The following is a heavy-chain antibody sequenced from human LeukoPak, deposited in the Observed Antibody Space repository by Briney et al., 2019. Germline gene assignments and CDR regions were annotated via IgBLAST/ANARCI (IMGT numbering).Heavy chain of an antibody. D-gene: IGHD3-22*01. Sequence: RSQTLSLTCAVSGGSFSVYYWYWIRQPPGKGLEWIGEINHGESTNYNPSLKSRATLSVDTSKNQFSLKLTSVTAADTAVYYCARGRTYYYDTSGYYPSIYYGMDVWGKGTTVIVSS. J-gene: IGHJ6*04. CDR2: INHGEST. CDR3: ARGRTYYYDTSGYYPSIYYGMDV. V-gene: IGHV4-34*01. CDR1: GGSFSVYY.